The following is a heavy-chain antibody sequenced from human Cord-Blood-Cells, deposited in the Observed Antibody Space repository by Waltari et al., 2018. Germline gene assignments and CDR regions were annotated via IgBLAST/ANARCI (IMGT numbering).Heavy chain of an antibody. CDR3: AREVRPEVTVDY. D-gene: IGHD1-20*01. Sequence: QVQLQESGPGLVKPSETLSLTCAVSGYSISSGSYWGWIRQPPGKGLEWSGSIYHSGSTYYNPSLKSRVTISVDTSKNQFSLKLSSVTAADTAVYYCAREVRPEVTVDYWGQGTLVTVSS. V-gene: IGHV4-38-2*02. J-gene: IGHJ4*02. CDR2: IYHSGST. CDR1: GYSISSGSY.